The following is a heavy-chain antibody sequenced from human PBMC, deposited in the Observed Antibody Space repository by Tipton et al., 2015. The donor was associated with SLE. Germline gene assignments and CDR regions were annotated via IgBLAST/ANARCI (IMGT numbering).Heavy chain of an antibody. V-gene: IGHV4-38-2*01. Sequence: TLSLTCAVSGYSISSGYYWGWIRQPPGKGLEWVGSINYSGSTYYNPSLKSRVTISVDTSKNQFSLKLSSVTAADTAVYYCARGGITGTRGYFDYWGQGTLVTVSS. CDR3: ARGGITGTRGYFDY. D-gene: IGHD1-20*01. CDR1: GYSISSGYY. CDR2: INYSGST. J-gene: IGHJ4*02.